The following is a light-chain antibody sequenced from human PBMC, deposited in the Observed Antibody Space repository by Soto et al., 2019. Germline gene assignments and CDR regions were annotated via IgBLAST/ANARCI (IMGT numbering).Light chain of an antibody. V-gene: IGKV3-20*01. CDR2: DAS. CDR3: QQFSSYPLT. CDR1: QGVSSR. Sequence: THSPSSVSASVGDRVTITCRASQGVSSRLAWYQQKPGQAPRLLIYDASSRATGIPDRFSGGGSGTDFTLTISRLEPEDFAVYYCQQFSSYPLTFGGGTKVDI. J-gene: IGKJ4*01.